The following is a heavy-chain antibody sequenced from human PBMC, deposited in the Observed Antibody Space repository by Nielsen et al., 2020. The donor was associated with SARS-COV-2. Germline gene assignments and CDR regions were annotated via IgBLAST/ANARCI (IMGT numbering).Heavy chain of an antibody. V-gene: IGHV1-69*04. CDR3: ARDLIHCSSTSCRSYYYYGMDV. CDR1: GGTFSSYA. Sequence: SVKVSCKASGGTFSSYAISWVRQAPGQGLEWMGRIIPILGIANYAQKFQGRVTITADKSTSTAYMELSSLRSEDTAVYYCARDLIHCSSTSCRSYYYYGMDVWGQGTTVTVSS. J-gene: IGHJ6*02. D-gene: IGHD2-2*01. CDR2: IIPILGIA.